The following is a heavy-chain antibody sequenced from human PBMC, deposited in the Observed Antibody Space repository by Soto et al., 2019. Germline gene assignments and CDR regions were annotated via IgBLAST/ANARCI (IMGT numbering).Heavy chain of an antibody. J-gene: IGHJ4*02. Sequence: PSETLSLTCTVSGGSISSGDYYWSWIRQPPGKGLEWIGYIYYSGSTYYNPSLKSRLTISVDTSKNQFSLNLSSVTAADTAVYYGVRVNGYGSFLDYWGQGTLVTVSS. CDR3: VRVNGYGSFLDY. CDR2: IYYSGST. CDR1: GGSISSGDYY. D-gene: IGHD3-10*01. V-gene: IGHV4-30-4*01.